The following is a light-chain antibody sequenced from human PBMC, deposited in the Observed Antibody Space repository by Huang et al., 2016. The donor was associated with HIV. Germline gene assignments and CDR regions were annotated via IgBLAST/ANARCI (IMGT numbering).Light chain of an antibody. CDR3: QHYNDWPRT. CDR2: ATS. J-gene: IGKJ2*01. V-gene: IGKV3D-15*01. CDR1: QSLSGN. Sequence: EIVMTQSPATLSVSPGETVALSCRASQSLSGNLAWYQHKPGQTPRLLIYATSVRAACVPGRFSGSGSGSEFTLTIISLLSEDSAVYYCQHYNDWPRTFGQGTKLEIK.